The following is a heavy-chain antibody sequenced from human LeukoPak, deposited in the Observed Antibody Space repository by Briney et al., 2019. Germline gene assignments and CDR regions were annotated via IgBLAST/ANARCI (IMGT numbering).Heavy chain of an antibody. CDR2: MDPNSGNT. Sequence: ASVKVSCKASGYTFTSYDINWVRQATGQGLEWMGWMDPNSGNTGYAQKFQGRVTMTRNTSISTAYMELSSLRSEDTAVYYCARGVVTVVAGGLIWFDPWGQGTLVTVS. D-gene: IGHD2-2*03. V-gene: IGHV1-8*01. CDR1: GYTFTSYD. J-gene: IGHJ5*02. CDR3: ARGVVTVVAGGLIWFDP.